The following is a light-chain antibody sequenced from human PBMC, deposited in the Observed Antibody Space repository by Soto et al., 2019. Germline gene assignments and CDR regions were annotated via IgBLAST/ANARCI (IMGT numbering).Light chain of an antibody. V-gene: IGKV3-11*01. J-gene: IGKJ3*01. Sequence: EIVLTQSPATLSLSPGDRATLSCRASQTVSFYLAWYQQKPGQDPRLLIYDASKRATGTPARFSGSGSGTDFTLTISSLEPEDFAVYYCQQRSNWPPFTFGPGTKVDIK. CDR2: DAS. CDR3: QQRSNWPPFT. CDR1: QTVSFY.